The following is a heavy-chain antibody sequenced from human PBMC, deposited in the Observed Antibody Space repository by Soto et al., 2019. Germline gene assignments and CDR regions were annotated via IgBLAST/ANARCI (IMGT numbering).Heavy chain of an antibody. J-gene: IGHJ4*02. CDR1: GFTFSSYA. D-gene: IGHD1-26*01. CDR3: ARDYRDGFIYYYDY. Sequence: GSLRLSCAASGFTFSSYAMSWVRQAPGKGLVWVSRINSDGSSTSYADSVKGRFTISRDNAKNTLYLQMNSLRAEDTAVYYCARDYRDGFIYYYDYWGQGTLVTVSS. V-gene: IGHV3-74*01. CDR2: INSDGSST.